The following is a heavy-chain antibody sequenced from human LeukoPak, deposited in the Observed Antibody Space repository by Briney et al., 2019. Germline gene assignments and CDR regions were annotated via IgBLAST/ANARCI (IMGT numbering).Heavy chain of an antibody. V-gene: IGHV3-7*01. CDR3: ARERLYGDYYYYYYMVV. J-gene: IGHJ6*03. Sequence: GGSLRLSCAASGFTFSSYWMSWVRQAPGKGLEWVANIKQDGSEKYYVDSVKGRFTISRDNAKNSLYLQMNSLRAEDTAVYYCARERLYGDYYYYYYMVVWGKGTTVTVSS. D-gene: IGHD4-17*01. CDR2: IKQDGSEK. CDR1: GFTFSSYW.